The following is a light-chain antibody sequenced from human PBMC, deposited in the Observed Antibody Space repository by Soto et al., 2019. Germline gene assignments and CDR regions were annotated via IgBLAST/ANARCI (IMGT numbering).Light chain of an antibody. CDR1: QSVSSN. Sequence: EIVMTQSPANLSVSPGERATLSCRASQSVSSNLAWYQQKPGQAPRLLIYGASTRATGIPARFSGSGSGTEFTLNISSLQSEDFAVYYCQQYNNWPPRMYTFGQGTKMEIK. J-gene: IGKJ2*01. V-gene: IGKV3-15*01. CDR3: QQYNNWPPRMYT. CDR2: GAS.